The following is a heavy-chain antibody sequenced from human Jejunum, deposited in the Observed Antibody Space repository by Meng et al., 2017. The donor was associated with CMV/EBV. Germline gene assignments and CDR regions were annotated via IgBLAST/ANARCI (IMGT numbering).Heavy chain of an antibody. J-gene: IGHJ4*02. CDR3: ARDRGSSWYFDY. D-gene: IGHD2-2*01. Sequence: DRVSSHSATWNWIRQSPSGGLEWLGRTYYRLRWYNDYALSVKSRISVNADASKNQFSLQLNSVSPEDTAVYYCARDRGSSWYFDYWGQGTLVTVSS. V-gene: IGHV6-1*01. CDR1: DRVSSHSAT. CDR2: TYYRLRWYN.